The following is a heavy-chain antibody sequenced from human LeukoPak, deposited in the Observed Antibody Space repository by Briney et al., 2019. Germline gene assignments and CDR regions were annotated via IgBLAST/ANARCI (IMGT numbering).Heavy chain of an antibody. J-gene: IGHJ4*02. CDR2: IWNDGSNK. V-gene: IGHV3-33*01. D-gene: IGHD3-10*01. CDR1: GFTFSVYG. Sequence: GGSLRLSCAASGFTFSVYGMHWVRQAPGKGLEWVGVIWNDGSNKYYADSVKGRFIISRDNSKNTLYLQMNSLRAEDTAVYSCARASGPFDYWGQGTLVTVSS. CDR3: ARASGPFDY.